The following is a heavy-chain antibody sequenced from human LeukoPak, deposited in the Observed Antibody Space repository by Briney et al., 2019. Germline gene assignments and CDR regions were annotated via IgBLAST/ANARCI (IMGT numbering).Heavy chain of an antibody. D-gene: IGHD6-13*01. V-gene: IGHV4-34*01. CDR2: INHSGST. CDR1: GGSFSGYY. Sequence: SETLSLTCAVYGGSFSGYYWSWIRQPPGKGLEWIGEINHSGSTNYNPSLKSRVTTSVDTSKNQFSLKLSSVTAADTAVYYCARKGSSSWAYYFDYWAREPWSPSPQ. CDR3: ARKGSSSWAYYFDY. J-gene: IGHJ4*02.